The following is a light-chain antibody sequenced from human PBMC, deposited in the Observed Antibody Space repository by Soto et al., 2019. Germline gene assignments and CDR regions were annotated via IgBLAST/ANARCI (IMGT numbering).Light chain of an antibody. CDR2: EVV. Sequence: QSALTQPPSASGSPGQSVTISCTGTKNDIGVYDFVSWYQHHPGKAPRLIIYEVVQRPSGVPDRFSGSKSGTSATLGIAGLQTADEADYYCGTWESYLSVGVFGGGTKLTVL. CDR3: GTWESYLSVGV. V-gene: IGLV2-8*01. J-gene: IGLJ3*02. CDR1: KNDIGVYDF.